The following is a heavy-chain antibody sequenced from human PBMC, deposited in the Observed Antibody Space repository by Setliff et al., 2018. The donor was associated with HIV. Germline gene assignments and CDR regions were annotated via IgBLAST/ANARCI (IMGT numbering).Heavy chain of an antibody. V-gene: IGHV1-2*02. Sequence: ASVKVSCKASGYTFTGYYMHWVRQAPGQGLEWMGWINPNSGGTNYAQKFQGRVTMTRDTSINTAYMEMSRLRSDDTAVYYCARDDEMGTVTEHYYYGMGVWGQGTTVTVSS. J-gene: IGHJ6*02. CDR2: INPNSGGT. CDR1: GYTFTGYY. CDR3: ARDDEMGTVTEHYYYGMGV. D-gene: IGHD4-4*01.